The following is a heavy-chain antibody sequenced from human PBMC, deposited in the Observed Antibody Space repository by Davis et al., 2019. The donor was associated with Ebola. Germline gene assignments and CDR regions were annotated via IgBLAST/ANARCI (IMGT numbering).Heavy chain of an antibody. CDR3: ARDGIPLVHCTGGVCYLPDY. CDR1: GYTFTSYG. Sequence: AASVKVSCKASGYTFTSYGISWVRQAPGQGLEWMGWISAYNGNTNYAQKLQGRVTITRDTSASTAYMELSSLRSEDTAVYYCARDGIPLVHCTGGVCYLPDYWGQGTLVTVSS. D-gene: IGHD2-8*02. CDR2: ISAYNGNT. V-gene: IGHV1-18*01. J-gene: IGHJ4*02.